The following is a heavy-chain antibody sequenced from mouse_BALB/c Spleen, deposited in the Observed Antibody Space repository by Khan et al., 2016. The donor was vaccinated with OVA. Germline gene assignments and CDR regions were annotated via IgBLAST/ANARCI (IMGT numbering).Heavy chain of an antibody. D-gene: IGHD1-1*02. Sequence: QLEESGPGLVKPSQSLSLTCTVTGYSITSDYAWNLIRQFPGNKLEWMGYISSSGSTNYHPALKSRISITRDTSKNQFFLQLNSVTTEDTATYYCDRGGSRYNYAMDYWGQGTSVTVSS. V-gene: IGHV3-2*02. CDR2: ISSSGST. J-gene: IGHJ4*01. CDR3: DRGGSRYNYAMDY. CDR1: GYSITSDYA.